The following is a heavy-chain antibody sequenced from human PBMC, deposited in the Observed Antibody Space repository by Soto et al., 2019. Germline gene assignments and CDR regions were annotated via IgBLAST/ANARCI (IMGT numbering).Heavy chain of an antibody. D-gene: IGHD3-22*01. CDR2: IYYSGST. J-gene: IGHJ5*02. V-gene: IGHV4-61*01. Sequence: SETLSLTCTVFGGSVSSGSYYWSWIRQPPGKGLEWIGYIYYSGSTYYNPSLKSRVTISVDTSKNQFSLKLSSVTAADTAVYHCTTLTPYSYDGSSYSSAWGQGTLVTVSS. CDR3: TTLTPYSYDGSSYSSA. CDR1: GGSVSSGSYY.